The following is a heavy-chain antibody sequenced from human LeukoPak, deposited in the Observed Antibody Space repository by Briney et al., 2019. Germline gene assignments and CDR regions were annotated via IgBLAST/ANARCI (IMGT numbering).Heavy chain of an antibody. CDR3: ARPAYCDGTNCGYWLDP. V-gene: IGHV1-46*01. D-gene: IGHD2-21*01. CDR2: INPRGDIT. Sequence: GASVKVSCKKYGSTFTWFLIHWVRQAPGQGLECVGTINPRGDITSYAQRFQGRVTLTEDTSTSTFYMELSSLTSDDTAVYFCARPAYCDGTNCGYWLDPWGPGTLVTVSS. J-gene: IGHJ5*02. CDR1: GSTFTWFL.